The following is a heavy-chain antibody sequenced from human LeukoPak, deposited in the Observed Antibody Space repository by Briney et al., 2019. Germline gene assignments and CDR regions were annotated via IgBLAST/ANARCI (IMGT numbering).Heavy chain of an antibody. V-gene: IGHV3-21*01. CDR3: ARVRQVGDDRQGKPYYGMDV. J-gene: IGHJ6*02. D-gene: IGHD4-17*01. CDR1: GFTFSSYP. CDR2: ISSSSSYI. Sequence: SGGSLTLSCAASGFTFSSYPMIWVRQAPGKGLEWVSSISSSSSYIYYADSVKGRFTISRDNAKNSLYLQMNSLRAEDTAVYYCARVRQVGDDRQGKPYYGMDVWGQGTTVTVSS.